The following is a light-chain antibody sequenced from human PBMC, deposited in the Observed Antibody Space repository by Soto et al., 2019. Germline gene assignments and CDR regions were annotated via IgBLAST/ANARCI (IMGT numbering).Light chain of an antibody. Sequence: DIQLTQSPSLLSASVGDRVTITCRASQGISSYVAWYQQKPGKAPKLLIYAASTLQSGVPSRFSGSGSGTDFTLTISWLQSEDFATYYCQHYYNYPRTFGQGTKVYIK. V-gene: IGKV1-9*01. CDR3: QHYYNYPRT. CDR2: AAS. J-gene: IGKJ1*01. CDR1: QGISSY.